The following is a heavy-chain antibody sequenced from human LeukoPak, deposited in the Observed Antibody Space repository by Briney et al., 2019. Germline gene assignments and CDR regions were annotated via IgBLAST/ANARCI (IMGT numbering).Heavy chain of an antibody. CDR2: IYYSDST. J-gene: IGHJ4*02. CDR3: ARVRSSGWGKGFDY. V-gene: IGHV4-59*01. CDR1: GGSINNYF. Sequence: PSETLSLTCTVSGGSINNYFWSWIRQPPGKGLECIAYIYYSDSTNYNPSLKSRVTVSVDTSKNQFSLKLSSVTAADTAMYCCARVRSSGWGKGFDYWGQGTLVTVSS. D-gene: IGHD6-19*01.